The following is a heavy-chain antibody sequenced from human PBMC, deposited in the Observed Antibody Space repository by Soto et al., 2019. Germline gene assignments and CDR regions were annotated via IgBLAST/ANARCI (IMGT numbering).Heavy chain of an antibody. D-gene: IGHD1-1*01. CDR2: IYYTGIT. CDR1: GDSISSGDYY. Sequence: QVQLQESGPGLVKPSQTLSLTCTVSGDSISSGDYYWSWIRQPPGKGLEWIGYIYYTGITKYNPSLKSRLTISVDTSKNQFSLKVTSVTAADTAIYYCARHYNLPDYWSQGTLVTVSS. V-gene: IGHV4-30-4*01. J-gene: IGHJ4*02. CDR3: ARHYNLPDY.